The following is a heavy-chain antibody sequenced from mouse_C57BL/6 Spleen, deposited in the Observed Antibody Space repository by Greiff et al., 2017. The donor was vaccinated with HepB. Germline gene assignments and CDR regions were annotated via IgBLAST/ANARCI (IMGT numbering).Heavy chain of an antibody. CDR3: ASPYDYDGGLYAY. D-gene: IGHD2-4*01. CDR2: INPSSGYT. V-gene: IGHV1-7*01. Sequence: QVQLQQSGAELAKPGASVKLSCKASGYTFTSYWMHWVKQRPGQGLEWIGYINPSSGYTKYNQKFKDKATLTADKSSSTAYMQLSSLTYGDSAVYYCASPYDYDGGLYAYWGQGTLVTVSA. J-gene: IGHJ3*01. CDR1: GYTFTSYW.